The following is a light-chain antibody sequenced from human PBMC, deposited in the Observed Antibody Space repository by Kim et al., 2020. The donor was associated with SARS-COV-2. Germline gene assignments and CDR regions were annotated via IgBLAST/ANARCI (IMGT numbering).Light chain of an antibody. J-gene: IGLJ3*02. CDR3: GTWDNSLSAWV. V-gene: IGLV1-51*01. CDR1: SSNIGNNY. Sequence: GQKVTIACRGSSSNIGNNYVSWYQQLPGTAPKLLIYENNKRPSGMPDRFSGSKSGTSATLGITGLQTGDEADYYCGTWDNSLSAWVIGGGTKVTVL. CDR2: ENN.